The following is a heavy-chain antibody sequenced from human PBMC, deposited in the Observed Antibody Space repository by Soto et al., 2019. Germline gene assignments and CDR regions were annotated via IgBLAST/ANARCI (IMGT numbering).Heavy chain of an antibody. CDR3: TRVLCYGVNPTVSDY. D-gene: IGHD4-17*01. J-gene: IGHJ4*02. CDR2: SRDRANSYST. CDR1: GFTFSDHY. Sequence: EVQVVEAGGGLVQPGGSLRLLCAASGFTFSDHYMDWVRQAPGKGLEWVGRSRDRANSYSTEYAASVKGRFTISRDDSKNSVYLQMNSLRTEDTAVYYCTRVLCYGVNPTVSDYWGQGTLVTVSS. V-gene: IGHV3-72*01.